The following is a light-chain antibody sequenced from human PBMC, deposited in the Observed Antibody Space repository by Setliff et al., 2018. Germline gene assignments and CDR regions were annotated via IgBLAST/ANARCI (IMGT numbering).Light chain of an antibody. J-gene: IGLJ1*01. CDR2: EVS. Sequence: QSVLTQPASVSGSPGQSITISCSGTSSDVGAYDLVSWYQQHPGKAPKLMIYEVSKRPSGVPDRFSGSKSGNTASLTVSGLQAEDEADYYCSSYEGSNNYVFGTGTKV. V-gene: IGLV2-8*01. CDR1: SSDVGAYDL. CDR3: SSYEGSNNYV.